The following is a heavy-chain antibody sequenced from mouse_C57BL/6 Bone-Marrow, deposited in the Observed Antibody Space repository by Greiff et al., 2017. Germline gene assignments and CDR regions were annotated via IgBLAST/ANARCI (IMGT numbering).Heavy chain of an antibody. D-gene: IGHD1-1*01. V-gene: IGHV1-63*01. CDR1: GYTFTNYW. CDR3: ARVGLYYYAMDY. CDR2: IYPGGGYT. J-gene: IGHJ4*01. Sequence: VKLQESGAELVRPGTSVKMSCKASGYTFTNYWIGWAKQRPGHGLEWIGDIYPGGGYTNYNEKFKGKDTLTADKSSSTAYMQFSSLTSEDSAIXYCARVGLYYYAMDYWGQGTSVTVSS.